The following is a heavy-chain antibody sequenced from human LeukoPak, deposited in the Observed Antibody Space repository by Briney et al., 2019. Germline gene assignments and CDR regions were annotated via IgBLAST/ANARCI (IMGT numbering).Heavy chain of an antibody. CDR2: IKSKTDGGTT. V-gene: IGHV3-15*01. J-gene: IGHJ3*02. CDR3: ITDPGEWEPI. D-gene: IGHD1-26*01. CDR1: GLTFSNAW. Sequence: GGSLRLSCAASGLTFSNAWMSWVRQAPGKGLEWVGRIKSKTDGGTTDYGAPVKGRFIISRDDSKNTLYLQMNGLKIEDTAVYYCITDPGEWEPIWGQGTMVTVS.